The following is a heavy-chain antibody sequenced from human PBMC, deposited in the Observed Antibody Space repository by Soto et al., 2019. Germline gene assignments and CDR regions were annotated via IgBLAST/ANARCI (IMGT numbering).Heavy chain of an antibody. D-gene: IGHD2-8*01. Sequence: GGSLRLSCAASGFTFSSYGMHWVRQAPGKGLEWVAVIWYDGSNKYYADSVKGRFTISRDNSKNTLYLQMNSLRAEDTAVYYCARDRQYCTNGVCKGVFDYWGQGTLVTVSS. CDR2: IWYDGSNK. J-gene: IGHJ4*02. V-gene: IGHV3-33*01. CDR1: GFTFSSYG. CDR3: ARDRQYCTNGVCKGVFDY.